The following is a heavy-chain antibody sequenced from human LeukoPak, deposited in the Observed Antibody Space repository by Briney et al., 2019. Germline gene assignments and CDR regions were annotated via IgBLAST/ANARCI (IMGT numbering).Heavy chain of an antibody. Sequence: ASVKVSCKVSGYSLTELSMHWVRQAPGKGLEWMGGFDPEDGETIYAQKFQGRVTMTEDTSTDTAYMELSSLRSEDTAVYYCATVSFRGSYQFDYWGQGTLVTVSS. CDR2: FDPEDGET. CDR1: GYSLTELS. J-gene: IGHJ4*02. D-gene: IGHD1-26*01. CDR3: ATVSFRGSYQFDY. V-gene: IGHV1-24*01.